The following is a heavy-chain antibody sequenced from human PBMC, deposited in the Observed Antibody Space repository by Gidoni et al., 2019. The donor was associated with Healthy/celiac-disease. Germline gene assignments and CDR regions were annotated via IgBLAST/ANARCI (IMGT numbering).Heavy chain of an antibody. D-gene: IGHD6-13*01. Sequence: QVQLPESGPGLVKPSGTLSLTCAVSGGSISSGNWWSWVRQPPGKGLEWIGEIYHSGSTNYNPSLKSRVTISVYKSKNQFSLKLSSVTAADTAVYYCASAPSSSWYWVDYWGQGTLVTVSS. CDR3: ASAPSSSWYWVDY. CDR2: IYHSGST. J-gene: IGHJ4*02. V-gene: IGHV4-4*02. CDR1: GGSISSGNW.